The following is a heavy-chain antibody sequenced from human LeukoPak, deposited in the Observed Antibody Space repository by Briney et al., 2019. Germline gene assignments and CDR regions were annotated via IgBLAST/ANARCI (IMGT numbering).Heavy chain of an antibody. CDR1: GYALTELS. D-gene: IGHD5-18*01. CDR3: ATRYSYGQTRWFDP. CDR2: FDPEDGET. J-gene: IGHJ5*02. Sequence: ASVKVSFKVSGYALTELSMHWVGPAPGKGVGWMGGFDPEDGETIYAQKFPGRVTMTEDTSTDTAYMELSSLRSEDTAVYYCATRYSYGQTRWFDPWGQGTLVTVSS. V-gene: IGHV1-24*01.